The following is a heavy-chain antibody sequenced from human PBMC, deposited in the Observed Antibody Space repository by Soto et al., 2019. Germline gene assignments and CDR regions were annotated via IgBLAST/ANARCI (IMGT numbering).Heavy chain of an antibody. CDR2: SSASGRSR. J-gene: IGHJ4*02. CDR1: GFIFGNYS. V-gene: IGHV3-23*01. D-gene: IGHD6-19*01. Sequence: PGGSLRLSCEASGFIFGNYSMNWVRQAPGKGLEWVSISSASGRSRYHADSVKGRFTISRDNSKNTLYLHMTNLRAEDTAVYYCAKDGNWLDVYFDVWGQGTPVTVSS. CDR3: AKDGNWLDVYFDV.